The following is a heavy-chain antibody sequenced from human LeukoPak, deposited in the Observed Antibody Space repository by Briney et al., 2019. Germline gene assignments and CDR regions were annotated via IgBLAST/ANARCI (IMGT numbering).Heavy chain of an antibody. CDR2: INSDGDKT. J-gene: IGHJ6*02. Sequence: GGSLRLPCAASGFAFHALAMHWVRQAPGKGLEWVSLINSDGDKTYYADSVRGRFTISRDNSKTSLYLQMNSLRTEDTALYYCATWAFYHDLDVWGQGTTVTVSS. CDR3: ATWAFYHDLDV. V-gene: IGHV3-43*02. CDR1: GFAFHALA. D-gene: IGHD1-26*01.